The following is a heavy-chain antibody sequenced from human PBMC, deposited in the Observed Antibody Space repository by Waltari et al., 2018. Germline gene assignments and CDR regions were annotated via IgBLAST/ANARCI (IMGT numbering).Heavy chain of an antibody. CDR2: IREDGGDT. Sequence: ELQLVQSGGGLVHPGGSLRLSCVTSGFDFDAFWMSWVRQAPGKGLEWVANIREDGGDTYYLDSVKGRFTISRDNANNSLYLEMDSLTVEDTGVYYCVTRVAAAGWGQGTLVTVSS. CDR1: GFDFDAFW. J-gene: IGHJ4*02. V-gene: IGHV3-7*01. CDR3: VTRVAAAG. D-gene: IGHD6-25*01.